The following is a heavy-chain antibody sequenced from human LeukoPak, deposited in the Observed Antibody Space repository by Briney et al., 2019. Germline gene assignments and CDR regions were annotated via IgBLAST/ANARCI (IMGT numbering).Heavy chain of an antibody. V-gene: IGHV4-39*07. D-gene: IGHD5-18*01. J-gene: IGHJ6*03. Sequence: ASETLSLTCTVSGVSISSSSYYWGWIRQPPGKGLEWIGSIYYSGSTYYNPSLKSRFTISVDTSKNQFSLKLSSVTAADTAVYYCARISWIQLMSYYYYMDVWGKGTTVTVSS. CDR2: IYYSGST. CDR1: GVSISSSSYY. CDR3: ARISWIQLMSYYYYMDV.